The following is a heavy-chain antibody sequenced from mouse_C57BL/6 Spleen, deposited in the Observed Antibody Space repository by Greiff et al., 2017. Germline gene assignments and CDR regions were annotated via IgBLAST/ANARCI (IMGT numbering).Heavy chain of an antibody. CDR3: ARRGSHWYFDV. CDR2: IYPSDGST. V-gene: IGHV1-85*01. Sequence: VQLQQSGPELVKPGASVKLSCKASGYTFTSYDITWVKQRPGQGLEWIGWIYPSDGSTKYTEKFKGKATLTVDTSSSTAYMELHSLTSEDSAVYFGARRGSHWYFDVWGTGTTVTVSS. CDR1: GYTFTSYD. J-gene: IGHJ1*03. D-gene: IGHD1-1*02.